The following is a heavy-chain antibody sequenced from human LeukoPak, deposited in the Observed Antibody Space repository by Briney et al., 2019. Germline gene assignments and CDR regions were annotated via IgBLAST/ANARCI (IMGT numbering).Heavy chain of an antibody. J-gene: IGHJ4*02. V-gene: IGHV1-2*02. CDR3: ARDRRRFIES. CDR2: INPNSGAT. CDR1: GYTFTGYY. Sequence: ASVKVSCKASGYTFTGYYIHWVRQAPGQGLEWVGWINPNSGATNYAQEFQGRVTMTSDTSISTAYMELSRLRSDDTAVYYCARDRRRFIESWGQGTLVTVSS.